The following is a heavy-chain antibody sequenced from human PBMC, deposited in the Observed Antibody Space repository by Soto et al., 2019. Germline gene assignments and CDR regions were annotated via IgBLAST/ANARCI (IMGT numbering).Heavy chain of an antibody. V-gene: IGHV4-59*01. CDR2: IYYSGST. CDR3: AREGSPYGSGSYYNV. CDR1: GGSISSYY. D-gene: IGHD3-10*01. J-gene: IGHJ4*02. Sequence: TSETLSLTCTVSGGSISSYYWSWIRQPPGKGLEWIGYIYYSGSTNYNPSLKSRVTISVDTSKNQFSLKLSSVTAADTAVYYCAREGSPYGSGSYYNVWGQGTLVTVSS.